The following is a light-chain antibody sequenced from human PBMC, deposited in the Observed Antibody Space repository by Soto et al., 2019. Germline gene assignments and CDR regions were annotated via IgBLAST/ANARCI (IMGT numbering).Light chain of an antibody. CDR3: QQYNRWPLT. CDR1: QSVSGRN. Sequence: EIVLTQSPATRSVSPGDTATLSWRASQSVSGRNLAWYQQKPGQAPRLIIQSASSRETGIPDMFSGSGSGTECTRTISSLQSEDVEVVDCQQYNRWPLTFGGGTKVDI. V-gene: IGKV3-15*01. J-gene: IGKJ4*01. CDR2: SAS.